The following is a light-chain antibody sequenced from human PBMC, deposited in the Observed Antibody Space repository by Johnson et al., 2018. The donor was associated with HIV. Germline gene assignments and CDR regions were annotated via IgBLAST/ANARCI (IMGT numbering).Light chain of an antibody. CDR3: GTWDSSLSAYV. J-gene: IGLJ1*01. CDR2: ENN. Sequence: QSVLTQPPSVSAAPGQKVTISCSGSSSNIGNNYVSWYQQLPGTAPKLLIYENNKRPSGIPDRFSGSQSGTSATLGNTGLQTGDEADYYCGTWDSSLSAYVFGTGTKVTVL. CDR1: SSNIGNNY. V-gene: IGLV1-51*02.